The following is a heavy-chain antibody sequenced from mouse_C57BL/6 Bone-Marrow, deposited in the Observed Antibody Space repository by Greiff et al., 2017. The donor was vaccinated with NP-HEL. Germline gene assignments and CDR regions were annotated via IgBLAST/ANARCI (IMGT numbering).Heavy chain of an antibody. Sequence: EVQLQQSGPELVKPGASVKISCKASGYSFTDYNMNWVKQSNGKSLEWIGVINPNYGTTSYNQKFKGKATLTVDQSSSTAYMPLNSLTSEDSAVYYWARDAFTTVVATVYYAMDYWGQGTSVTVSS. CDR2: INPNYGTT. V-gene: IGHV1-39*01. J-gene: IGHJ4*01. CDR3: ARDAFTTVVATVYYAMDY. D-gene: IGHD1-1*01. CDR1: GYSFTDYN.